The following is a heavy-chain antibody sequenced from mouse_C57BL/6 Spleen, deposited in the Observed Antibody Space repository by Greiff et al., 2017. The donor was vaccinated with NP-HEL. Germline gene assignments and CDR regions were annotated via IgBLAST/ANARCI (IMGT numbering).Heavy chain of an antibody. CDR1: GYTFTSYW. CDR2: IYPGSGST. CDR3: ARRGASYYYGSSYDDYAMDY. V-gene: IGHV1-55*01. D-gene: IGHD1-1*01. J-gene: IGHJ4*01. Sequence: VQLQQPGAELVKPGASVKMSCKASGYTFTSYWITWVKQRPGQGLAWIGDIYPGSGSTNYNEKFESKATLTVDTSSSTAYMQLSSLTSEDSAVYYCARRGASYYYGSSYDDYAMDYWGQGTSVTVSS.